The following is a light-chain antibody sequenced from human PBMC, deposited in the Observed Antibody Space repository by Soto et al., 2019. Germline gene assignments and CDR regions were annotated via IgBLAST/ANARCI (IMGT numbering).Light chain of an antibody. CDR2: GNN. Sequence: QSVLTQPPSVSGAPGQRVTISCTGTSSNIGSGYDVHWYQQIQGTAPRLLIYGNNNRPSGVPDRFSGSKSGTSASLAITGLQAEDEADYYCQSYDNSLSGSEVVFGGGTQLTVL. J-gene: IGLJ2*01. CDR1: SSNIGSGYD. V-gene: IGLV1-40*01. CDR3: QSYDNSLSGSEVV.